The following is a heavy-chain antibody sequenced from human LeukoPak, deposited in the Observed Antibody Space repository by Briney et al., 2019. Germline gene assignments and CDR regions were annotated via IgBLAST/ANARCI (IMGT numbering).Heavy chain of an antibody. D-gene: IGHD3-22*01. Sequence: GGSLRLSCAASGFTFSSYAMSWVRQTPGKGLEWVSAISGSGASTYYTDSVKGQFTISRDNAKNTLYLQMNSLRAEDTAVYYCARDRERYYYDSSGYYSVDYYGMDVWGQGTTVTVSS. CDR3: ARDRERYYYDSSGYYSVDYYGMDV. CDR2: ISGSGAST. CDR1: GFTFSSYA. J-gene: IGHJ6*02. V-gene: IGHV3-23*01.